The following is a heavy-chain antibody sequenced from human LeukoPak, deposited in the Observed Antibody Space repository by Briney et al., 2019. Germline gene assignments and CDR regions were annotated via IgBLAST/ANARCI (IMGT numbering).Heavy chain of an antibody. Sequence: PGGSLRLSCAASGFTFSSYAMSWVRQAPWKGLEWVSAISGSGGSTYYADSVKGRFTISRDNSKNTLYLQMNSLRAEDTAVYYCATHLITMVRGVITLYYFDYWGQGTLVTVSS. V-gene: IGHV3-23*01. J-gene: IGHJ4*02. CDR3: ATHLITMVRGVITLYYFDY. CDR1: GFTFSSYA. CDR2: ISGSGGST. D-gene: IGHD3-10*01.